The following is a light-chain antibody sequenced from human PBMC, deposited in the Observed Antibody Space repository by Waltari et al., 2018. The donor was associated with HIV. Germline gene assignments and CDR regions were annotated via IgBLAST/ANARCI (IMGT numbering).Light chain of an antibody. CDR3: AVWDDSVNGYV. V-gene: IGLV1-44*01. CDR1: SANIGTYV. Sequence: QSALTQPPSTSGTPGQRVTNSCSGSSANIGTYVVNWFQQAPGTAPKLLVSGRDQRPSGVPDRFSGSKSGTSGSLAISGLQSEDEGDYYCAVWDDSVNGYVFGTGTKVTVL. CDR2: GRD. J-gene: IGLJ1*01.